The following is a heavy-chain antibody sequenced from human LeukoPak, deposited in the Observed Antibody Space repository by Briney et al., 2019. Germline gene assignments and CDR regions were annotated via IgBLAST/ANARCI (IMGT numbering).Heavy chain of an antibody. CDR2: ISGSGGST. V-gene: IGHV3-23*01. D-gene: IGHD1-7*01. CDR1: GFTFSSYA. CDR3: AKDLTGTMAYWSDP. J-gene: IGHJ5*02. Sequence: GGSLRLSCAASGFTFSSYAMSWVRQAPGKGLEWVSAISGSGGSTYYADSVKGRFTISRDNSKNTLYLQMNSLRAEDTAVYYCAKDLTGTMAYWSDPWGQGTLVTVSS.